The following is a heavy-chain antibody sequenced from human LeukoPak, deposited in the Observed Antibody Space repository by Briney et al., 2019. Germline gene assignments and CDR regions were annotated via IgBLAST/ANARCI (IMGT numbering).Heavy chain of an antibody. J-gene: IGHJ1*01. D-gene: IGHD4-23*01. CDR2: IYYSGST. CDR3: ASWGPADFGGNPYFQH. CDR1: GGSISSSSYY. Sequence: PSETLSLTCTVSGGSISSSSYYWGWIRQPPGKGLEWIGSIYYSGSTYYNPSLKSRVTMSVDTSKNQFSLKLSSVTAADTAVYYCASWGPADFGGNPYFQHWGQGTLVTVSS. V-gene: IGHV4-39*07.